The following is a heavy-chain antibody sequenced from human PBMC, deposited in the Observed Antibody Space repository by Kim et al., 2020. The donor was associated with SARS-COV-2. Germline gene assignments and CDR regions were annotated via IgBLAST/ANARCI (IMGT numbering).Heavy chain of an antibody. J-gene: IGHJ4*02. V-gene: IGHV3-7*01. CDR2: IKYDESKR. CDR1: GFSFSNYW. Sequence: GGSLRLSCIASGFSFSNYWMAWVRQAPGKGPEWVANIKYDESKRYYVDSVKGRFIISRDNGKRSLYLQMDSLRAEDTALYYCARDVGGNLENWGQGTLVTVSS. D-gene: IGHD2-15*01. CDR3: ARDVGGNLEN.